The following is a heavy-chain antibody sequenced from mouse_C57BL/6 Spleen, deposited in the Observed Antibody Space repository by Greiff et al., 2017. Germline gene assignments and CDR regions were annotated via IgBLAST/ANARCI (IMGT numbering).Heavy chain of an antibody. V-gene: IGHV1-52*01. Sequence: QVQLQQPGAELVRPGSSVKLSCKASGYTFTSYWMHWVKQRPIQGLEWIGNIDPSDSDTHYNQKFKDKATLTVDKSSSTAYMQLSSLTSEDSAVYYCARSGGYGSSYFYAMDYWGQGTSVTVSS. D-gene: IGHD1-1*01. CDR3: ARSGGYGSSYFYAMDY. J-gene: IGHJ4*01. CDR1: GYTFTSYW. CDR2: IDPSDSDT.